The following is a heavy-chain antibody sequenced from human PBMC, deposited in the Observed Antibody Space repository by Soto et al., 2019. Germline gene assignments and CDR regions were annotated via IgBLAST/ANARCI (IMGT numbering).Heavy chain of an antibody. D-gene: IGHD2-15*01. CDR1: GGSISSSSYY. J-gene: IGHJ3*02. V-gene: IGHV4-39*01. CDR2: IYYSGST. CDR3: ARPYCSGGSCYFAFDI. Sequence: SETLFLTCTVSGGSISSSSYYWGWIRQPPGKGLEWIGSIYYSGSTYYNPSLKSRDTISVDTSKNQFSLKLSSVTAADTAVYYCARPYCSGGSCYFAFDIWGQGTMVT.